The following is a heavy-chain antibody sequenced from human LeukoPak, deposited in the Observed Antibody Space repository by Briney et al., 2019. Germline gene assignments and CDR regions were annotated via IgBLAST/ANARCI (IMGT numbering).Heavy chain of an antibody. CDR3: ARDGDYYDSSGYYPYYYYYYMDV. J-gene: IGHJ6*03. CDR1: VYTFTSYY. D-gene: IGHD3-22*01. Sequence: GASVHVSRKACVYTFTSYYMHWVGQAPAPGLEWMGIHNPYGGSTSYAQKLQGRVTMTRDTSTSTVDMELSSLRSEDTAVYYCARDGDYYDSSGYYPYYYYYYMDVWGKGTTVTVSS. CDR2: HNPYGGST. V-gene: IGHV1-46*01.